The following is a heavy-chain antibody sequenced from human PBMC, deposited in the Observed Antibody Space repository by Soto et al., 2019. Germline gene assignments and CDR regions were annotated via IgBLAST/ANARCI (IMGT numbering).Heavy chain of an antibody. J-gene: IGHJ4*02. CDR1: GFTVSSNY. V-gene: IGHV3-66*01. D-gene: IGHD6-19*01. CDR3: AREWDRSGWSLDY. CDR2: IYSGGST. Sequence: GGSLRLSCAASGFTVSSNYMSWVRQAPGKGLEWVSVIYSGGSTYYADSVKGRFTISRDNSKNTLYLQMNSLRAEDTAVYYCAREWDRSGWSLDYWGQGTLVTVSS.